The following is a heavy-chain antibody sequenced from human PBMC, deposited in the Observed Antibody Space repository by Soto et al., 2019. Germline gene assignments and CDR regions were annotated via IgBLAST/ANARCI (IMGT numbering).Heavy chain of an antibody. Sequence: QVPVVESGGGVVQPGGSVRLSCAASGFTFSTSAMHWVRQAPGKGLEWMAMISYGGNNKYYADSVKGRFTISRDISESTLYLQMNSLRTEDTAVYYCAREEFEAGRGHFGYWGQGTLVSVSS. CDR2: ISYGGNNK. D-gene: IGHD6-13*01. J-gene: IGHJ4*02. CDR1: GFTFSTSA. V-gene: IGHV3-30-3*01. CDR3: AREEFEAGRGHFGY.